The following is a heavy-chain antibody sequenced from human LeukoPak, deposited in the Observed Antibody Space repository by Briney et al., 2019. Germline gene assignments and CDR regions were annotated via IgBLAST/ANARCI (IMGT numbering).Heavy chain of an antibody. V-gene: IGHV3-23*01. CDR3: AKGPLIEVAGTTWDH. D-gene: IGHD6-19*01. CDR2: ISGSGST. J-gene: IGHJ4*02. CDR1: GFTFSNHA. Sequence: GGSLRLSCAASGFTFSNHAMTWVRPAPGKALEWVSAISGSGSTYYADSVKGRFTISRDISKNTLYLQMNSLRAEDTAVYYCAKGPLIEVAGTTWDHWGQGTLVTVSS.